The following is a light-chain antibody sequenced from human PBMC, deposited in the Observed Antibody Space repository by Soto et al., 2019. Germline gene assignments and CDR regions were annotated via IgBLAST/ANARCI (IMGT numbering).Light chain of an antibody. J-gene: IGLJ3*02. CDR2: EVS. CDR1: SSDVGAYNY. CDR3: SSYTSSSTQV. Sequence: QSALTQPASVSGSPGQSITISCTGTSSDVGAYNYVSWYQQKPGTVPKLMIYEVSNRPSGVSSRFSGSKSGNTASLTISGLRAEDEADYYCSSYTSSSTQVFGGGTQLTVL. V-gene: IGLV2-14*01.